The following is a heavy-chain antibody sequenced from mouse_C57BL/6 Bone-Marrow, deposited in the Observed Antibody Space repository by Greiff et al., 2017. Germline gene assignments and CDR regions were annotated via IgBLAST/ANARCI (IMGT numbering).Heavy chain of an antibody. J-gene: IGHJ4*01. CDR3: AKNWRGNYVDYAMDY. CDR2: IWRGGST. V-gene: IGHV2-5*01. CDR1: GFSLTSYG. D-gene: IGHD2-1*01. Sequence: VQLQQSGPGLVQPSQSLSITCTVSGFSLTSYGVHWVRQSPGKGLEWLGVIWRGGSTDYNAAFMSRLSITKDNSKSQVFFKMNSLQADDTAIYYCAKNWRGNYVDYAMDYWGQGTSVTVSS.